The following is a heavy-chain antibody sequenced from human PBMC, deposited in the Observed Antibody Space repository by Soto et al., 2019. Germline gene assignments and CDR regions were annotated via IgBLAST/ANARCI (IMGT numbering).Heavy chain of an antibody. D-gene: IGHD2-15*01. J-gene: IGHJ3*02. V-gene: IGHV3-23*01. Sequence: EVQLLESGGGLVQPGGSLRLSCAASGLTFSNYAMNWVRQAPGKGLEWVSVISGSGSSTYYADSVKGRFSISRDHSKNTLYLQMSSLRADDTAVYYCARRSPSWAFDIWGQGTMVTVSS. CDR3: ARRSPSWAFDI. CDR2: ISGSGSST. CDR1: GLTFSNYA.